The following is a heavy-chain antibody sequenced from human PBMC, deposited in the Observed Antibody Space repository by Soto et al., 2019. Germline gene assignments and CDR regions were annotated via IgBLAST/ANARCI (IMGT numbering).Heavy chain of an antibody. J-gene: IGHJ4*02. Sequence: SETLSLTCAVSGGSISSGGYSWSWIRQPPGKGLEWIGYIYYSGSTYYNPSLKSRVTISVDRSKNQFSLKLSSVTAADTAVYYCARDEDSYGTFDYGGQGTLVTVPS. CDR3: ARDEDSYGTFDY. V-gene: IGHV4-30-2*01. CDR1: GGSISSGGYS. CDR2: IYYSGST. D-gene: IGHD5-18*01.